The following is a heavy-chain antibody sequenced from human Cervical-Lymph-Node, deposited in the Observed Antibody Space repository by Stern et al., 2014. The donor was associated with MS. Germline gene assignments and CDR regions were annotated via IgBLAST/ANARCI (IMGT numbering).Heavy chain of an antibody. J-gene: IGHJ6*02. CDR3: ARSIAGGDYSYYNDMDI. V-gene: IGHV1-69*09. Sequence: QVQLVQSWAEVKKPGSSVRVSCKASGGTFSSYSINWVRQAPGHGLEWMGRIIPSLDIPNFAHKFQGRLTITADKSTTTAYMELSGLRSDDTATYFCARSIAGGDYSYYNDMDIWGQGTTVIVSS. CDR2: IIPSLDIP. CDR1: GGTFSSYS. D-gene: IGHD2-8*02.